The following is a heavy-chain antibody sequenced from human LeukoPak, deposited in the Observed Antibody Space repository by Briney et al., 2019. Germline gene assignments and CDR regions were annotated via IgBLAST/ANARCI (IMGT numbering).Heavy chain of an antibody. CDR1: GFTFSSYA. Sequence: GGSLRLSCAASGFTFSSYAMSWVRQAPGKGLELVSGISGSGGTTYYADSVKGRFTISRDNSKNTLYLQLNSLRAEDTAIYYCAKDLTYYYDSTDYYFDYWGQGTLVTVSS. V-gene: IGHV3-23*01. CDR3: AKDLTYYYDSTDYYFDY. J-gene: IGHJ4*02. CDR2: ISGSGGTT. D-gene: IGHD3-22*01.